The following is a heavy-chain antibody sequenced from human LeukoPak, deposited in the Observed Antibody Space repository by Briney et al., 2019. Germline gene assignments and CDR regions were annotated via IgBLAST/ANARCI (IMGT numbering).Heavy chain of an antibody. D-gene: IGHD6-19*01. CDR2: IIPMLGVA. Sequence: SVKVSCKASGSIFSNYAITWVRQAPGQGLEWMGRIIPMLGVANNAETFQDRVTINADKSTNTMYLELSSLKSEDTAVYYCARVTDSSGWYGLDAFDIWGQGTMVTVSS. J-gene: IGHJ3*02. V-gene: IGHV1-69*04. CDR3: ARVTDSSGWYGLDAFDI. CDR1: GSIFSNYA.